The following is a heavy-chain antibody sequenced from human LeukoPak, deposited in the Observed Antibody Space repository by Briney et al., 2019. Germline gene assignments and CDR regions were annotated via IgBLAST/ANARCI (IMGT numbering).Heavy chain of an antibody. V-gene: IGHV3-11*01. J-gene: IGHJ4*02. CDR1: GFTFSDYY. Sequence: PGGSLRLSCAASGFTFSDYYMSWIRQAPGKGLEWVSYISSSGSGISYADSVKGRFTISRDNAKNSLSLHMNSLRAEDTAVYYCARDRCSSISCFALDYWGQGTLVTVSS. D-gene: IGHD2-2*01. CDR3: ARDRCSSISCFALDY. CDR2: ISSSGSGI.